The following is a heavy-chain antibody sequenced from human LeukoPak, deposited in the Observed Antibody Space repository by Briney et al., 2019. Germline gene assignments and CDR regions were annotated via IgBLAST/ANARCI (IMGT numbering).Heavy chain of an antibody. CDR3: AKSYSDFWSAPDH. CDR1: GFTFDDYA. CDR2: ISRSGDST. D-gene: IGHD3-3*01. Sequence: GGSLRLSCAASGFTFDDYAMHWVRQAPGKGLEWVSAISRSGDSTYYADSVKGRFTISRDNSKNALYLQMNSLRAGDTAVYYCAKSYSDFWSAPDHWGQGTLVTVSS. V-gene: IGHV3-23*01. J-gene: IGHJ4*02.